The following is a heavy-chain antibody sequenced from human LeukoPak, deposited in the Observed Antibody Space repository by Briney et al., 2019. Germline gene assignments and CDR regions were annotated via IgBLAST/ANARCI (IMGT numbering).Heavy chain of an antibody. V-gene: IGHV3-23*01. CDR3: ARDKPVRDYGDYLYWFDP. CDR2: ISGSGTRT. D-gene: IGHD4-17*01. Sequence: GGSLRLSCAASGFTLSPYAMSWVRQAPGKGLQWVSSISGSGTRTYYADSVKGRFTISRDNSKNTLYLQMNSLRVEDTAVYSCARDKPVRDYGDYLYWFDPWGQGTLVTVSS. J-gene: IGHJ5*02. CDR1: GFTLSPYA.